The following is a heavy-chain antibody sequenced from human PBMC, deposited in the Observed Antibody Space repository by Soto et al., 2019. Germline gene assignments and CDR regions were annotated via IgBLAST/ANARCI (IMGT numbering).Heavy chain of an antibody. CDR1: VVSINAYF. J-gene: IGHJ4*02. Sequence: SETLSLTCTFSVVSINAYFWTCIRQSPGKGLEWIGFVYYSGNTNYNPSLKSRVSISLHTSKNQFSLKLSSVTAADTAVYYCARGVDRQWADYWGQGTLVTVSS. V-gene: IGHV4-59*01. CDR3: ARGVDRQWADY. D-gene: IGHD6-19*01. CDR2: VYYSGNT.